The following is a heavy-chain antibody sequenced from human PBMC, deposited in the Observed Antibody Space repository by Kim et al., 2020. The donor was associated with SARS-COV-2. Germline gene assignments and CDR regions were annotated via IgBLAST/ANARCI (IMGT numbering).Heavy chain of an antibody. Sequence: SQTLSLTCAISGDTVSNNNVVWNWIRRSPSRGLEWLGRIYYRSKWYNDYAVPVKSRITINPDTSKNQLSLQLNSVTPVDTAVYYCARRFYGLDDWGQGTTVTVSS. V-gene: IGHV6-1*01. CDR2: IYYRSKWYN. J-gene: IGHJ6*02. CDR1: GDTVSNNNVV. CDR3: ARRFYGLDD.